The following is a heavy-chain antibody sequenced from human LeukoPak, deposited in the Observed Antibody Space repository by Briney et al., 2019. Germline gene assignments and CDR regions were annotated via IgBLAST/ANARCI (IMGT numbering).Heavy chain of an antibody. D-gene: IGHD3-3*01. CDR1: GFTFSSYW. V-gene: IGHV3-7*01. Sequence: GGSLRLSCAASGFTFSSYWMSWVRQAPGKGLEWVANIKQDGSEKYYVDSVKVRFTISRDNAKNSLYLQMNSLRAEDTAVYYCARIRFLEWLPELYYFDYWGQGTLVTVSS. CDR2: IKQDGSEK. J-gene: IGHJ4*02. CDR3: ARIRFLEWLPELYYFDY.